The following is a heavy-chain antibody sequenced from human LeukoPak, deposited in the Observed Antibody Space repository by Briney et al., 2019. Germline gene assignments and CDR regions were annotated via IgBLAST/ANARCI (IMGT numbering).Heavy chain of an antibody. CDR2: IYYSGST. J-gene: IGHJ4*02. Sequence: SETLSLTCTVSGGSISSYYWSWIRQPPGKGLEWIGYIYYSGSTNYNPSLKSRVTISVDTSKNQFSLKLSSVTAADTAVYYCARSKDILTGYCFDYWGQGALVTVSS. V-gene: IGHV4-59*01. CDR3: ARSKDILTGYCFDY. CDR1: GGSISSYY. D-gene: IGHD3-9*01.